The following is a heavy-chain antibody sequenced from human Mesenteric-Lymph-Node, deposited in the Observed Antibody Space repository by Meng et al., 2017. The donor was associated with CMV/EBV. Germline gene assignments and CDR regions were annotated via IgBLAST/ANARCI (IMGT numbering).Heavy chain of an antibody. V-gene: IGHV3-23*01. CDR2: ISGSGGST. J-gene: IGHJ4*02. CDR3: AKDHYGYCSSTSCYGPKN. CDR1: GFTFSSYA. Sequence: GGSLRLSCAASGFTFSSYAMNWVRQAPGTGLEWVSAISGSGGSTYYADSVKGRFTLSRDNSKNTLYLQMNSLRAEDTAVFYCAKDHYGYCSSTSCYGPKNWGQGTLVTVSS. D-gene: IGHD2-2*01.